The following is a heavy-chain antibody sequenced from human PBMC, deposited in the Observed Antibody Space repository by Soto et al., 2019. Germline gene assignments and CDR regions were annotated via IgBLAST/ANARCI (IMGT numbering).Heavy chain of an antibody. CDR3: ARESSSWEHYYYGMDV. J-gene: IGHJ6*02. CDR2: ISAYNGNT. Sequence: GASVKVSCKASGYTFTSYGISWVRQAPGQGLEWMGWISAYNGNTNYAQKLQGRVTMTTDTSTSTAYMELRSLRSDDTAVYYCARESSSWEHYYYGMDVWGQGPTVTVSS. V-gene: IGHV1-18*01. D-gene: IGHD6-13*01. CDR1: GYTFTSYG.